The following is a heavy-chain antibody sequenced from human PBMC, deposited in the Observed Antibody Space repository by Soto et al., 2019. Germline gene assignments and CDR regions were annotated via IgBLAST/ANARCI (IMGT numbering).Heavy chain of an antibody. CDR2: INEDGSEK. CDR1: GFTFSNYW. V-gene: IGHV3-7*01. Sequence: EVQLVESGGGLVQPGGSLRLSFAASGFTFSNYWMNWVRQAPGKGLEWVANINEDGSEKYYVDSAKGRFTISRNNAKNSLYLQMSSLRAEDTAVYYCARDLFDYWGQGTLVTVSS. CDR3: ARDLFDY. J-gene: IGHJ4*02.